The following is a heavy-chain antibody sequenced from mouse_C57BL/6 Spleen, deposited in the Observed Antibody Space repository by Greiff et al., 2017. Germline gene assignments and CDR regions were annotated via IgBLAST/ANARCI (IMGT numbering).Heavy chain of an antibody. CDR2: IDPSDSYT. V-gene: IGHV1-69*01. J-gene: IGHJ2*01. CDR1: GYAFTSYW. Sequence: QVQLQQPGAELVMPGASVKLSCKASGYAFTSYWMHWVKQRPGQGLEWIGEIDPSDSYTNYNQKFKGKSTLTVDKSSSTAYMQLSSLTSEDSAVYYCARGTTVVPYFDYWGQGTTLTVSS. CDR3: ARGTTVVPYFDY. D-gene: IGHD1-1*01.